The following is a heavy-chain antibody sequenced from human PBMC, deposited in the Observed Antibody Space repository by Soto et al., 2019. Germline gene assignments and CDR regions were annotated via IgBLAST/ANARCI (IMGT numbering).Heavy chain of an antibody. J-gene: IGHJ4*02. CDR1: GFTFSSYA. V-gene: IGHV3-23*01. CDR2: ITGDGGDT. Sequence: GGSLRLSCVASGFTFSSYAMSWVRQAPGKGLEWVSAITGDGGDTFHADSVRGRLTISRDNSRNTLYLQMDSLRAEDTALYYCAKGSATSRPYYFDYWGQGSLVTVSS. CDR3: AKGSATSRPYYFDY.